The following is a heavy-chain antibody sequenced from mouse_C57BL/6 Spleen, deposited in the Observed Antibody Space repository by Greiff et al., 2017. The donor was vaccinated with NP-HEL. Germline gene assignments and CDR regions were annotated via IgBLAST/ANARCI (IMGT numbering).Heavy chain of an antibody. Sequence: EVQRVESGGGLVKPGGSLKLSCAASGFTFSSYTMSWVRQTPEKRLEWVATISGGGGNSYYTDSVKGRLTISRDNAKNTLYLQMSSLRTEDTALEYCARHLTGAFAYWGQGTLVTVSA. V-gene: IGHV5-9*01. D-gene: IGHD4-1*01. CDR3: ARHLTGAFAY. CDR2: ISGGGGNS. CDR1: GFTFSSYT. J-gene: IGHJ3*01.